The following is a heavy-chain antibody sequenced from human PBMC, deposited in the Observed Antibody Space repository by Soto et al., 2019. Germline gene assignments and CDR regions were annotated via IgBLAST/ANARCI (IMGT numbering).Heavy chain of an antibody. V-gene: IGHV3-23*01. J-gene: IGHJ4*02. CDR2: ISGSGGST. CDR1: AFTLSDYA. CDR3: AKIESRFYYDSSGYYPFDY. D-gene: IGHD3-22*01. Sequence: GGSLRLSCVASAFTLSDYAMTWVRQAPGKGLEWVSAISGSGGSTDYADSVKGRFTISRDNSKNTVYLQMNSLRAEDTAVYYCAKIESRFYYDSSGYYPFDYWGQGTLVTVSS.